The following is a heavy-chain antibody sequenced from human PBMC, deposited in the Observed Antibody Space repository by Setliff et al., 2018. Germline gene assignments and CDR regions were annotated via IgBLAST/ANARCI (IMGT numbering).Heavy chain of an antibody. CDR2: IHYRGTT. Sequence: ETLSLTCTVSGASISSGTYYWAWIRQPPGKGPEWIGRIHYRGTTYSNASLASRLTISVDTAKNQFSLKLTSVTAADTAVYYCARTGTYRYFDYWGQGTRVTRLL. V-gene: IGHV4-39*01. CDR3: ARTGTYRYFDY. CDR1: GASISSGTYY. D-gene: IGHD1-1*01. J-gene: IGHJ4*02.